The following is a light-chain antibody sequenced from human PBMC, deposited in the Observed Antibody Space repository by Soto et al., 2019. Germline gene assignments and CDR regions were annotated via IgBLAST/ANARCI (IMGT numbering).Light chain of an antibody. J-gene: IGKJ4*01. V-gene: IGKV4-1*01. Sequence: DIVMTQSPDSLAVSLGERDNINCKSSQSVLYSSNNKNYLAWYQQKPGQPPKLLIYWASTRESGVPDRFSGSGSGTDFTLTISSLQAEDVAVYYCQQYYSTPLTFGGGTKVEIK. CDR2: WAS. CDR3: QQYYSTPLT. CDR1: QSVLYSSNNKNY.